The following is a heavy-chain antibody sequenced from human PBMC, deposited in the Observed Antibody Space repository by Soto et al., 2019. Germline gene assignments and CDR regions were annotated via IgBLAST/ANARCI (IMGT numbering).Heavy chain of an antibody. J-gene: IGHJ6*02. CDR2: TYYRSKWYN. V-gene: IGHV6-1*01. D-gene: IGHD1-7*01. CDR3: AREVKTGTTFTGMDV. CDR1: GDSASSNSAA. Sequence: SETLSLTCAISGDSASSNSAAWNWIRQSPSRGPEWLGRTYYRSKWYNDYAVSVKSRITVNPDTSKNQFSLQLNSVTPEDTAVYYCAREVKTGTTFTGMDVWGQGTTVTVSS.